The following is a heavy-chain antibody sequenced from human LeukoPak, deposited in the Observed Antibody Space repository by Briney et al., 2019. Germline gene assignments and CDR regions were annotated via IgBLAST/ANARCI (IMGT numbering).Heavy chain of an antibody. CDR3: ARGGGISSSWYFPSWFDP. CDR1: GFTFSSYE. J-gene: IGHJ5*02. Sequence: PGGSLRLSCAASGFTFSSYEMNWVRQAPGKGLEWVSYISSSGSTIYYADSVKGRFTISRDNAKNSLYLQMNSLRAEDTAVYYCARGGGISSSWYFPSWFDPWGQGTLVTVSS. D-gene: IGHD6-13*01. CDR2: ISSSGSTI. V-gene: IGHV3-48*03.